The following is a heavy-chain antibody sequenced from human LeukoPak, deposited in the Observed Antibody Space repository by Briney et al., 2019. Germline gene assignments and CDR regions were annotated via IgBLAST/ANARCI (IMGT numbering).Heavy chain of an antibody. CDR1: GFTVGSNY. D-gene: IGHD3-22*01. Sequence: PGGSLRLSCAASGFTVGSNYMSWVRQAPGKGLEWVSLIYSGGATYYTDSVKGRFTISRDNSKNTLSLQMNSLRAEDTAVYYCARFSVDSHRGAFDIWGQGTMVTVSS. CDR2: IYSGGAT. V-gene: IGHV3-53*01. J-gene: IGHJ3*02. CDR3: ARFSVDSHRGAFDI.